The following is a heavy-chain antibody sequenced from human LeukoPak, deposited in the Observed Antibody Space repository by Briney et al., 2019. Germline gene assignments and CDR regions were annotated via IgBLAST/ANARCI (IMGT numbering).Heavy chain of an antibody. V-gene: IGHV4-59*01. J-gene: IGHJ6*03. CDR2: IYYSGST. D-gene: IGHD4-11*01. CDR3: ARNRGSTVITDQYYYYYMDV. CDR1: GGSMSRYY. Sequence: SETLSLTCTVSGGSMSRYYWSWIRQPPGKGLEWIGFIYYSGSTNYNPSLKSRVTISVDTSKNQFSLKLSSVTAADTAVYYCARNRGSTVITDQYYYYYMDVWGKGTTVTVSS.